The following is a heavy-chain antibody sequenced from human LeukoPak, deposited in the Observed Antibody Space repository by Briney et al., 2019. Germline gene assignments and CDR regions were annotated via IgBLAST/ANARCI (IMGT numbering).Heavy chain of an antibody. J-gene: IGHJ6*03. D-gene: IGHD6-19*01. Sequence: PGGSLRLSCAASGFTFSSYAMSWVRQAPGKGLEWVSAISGSGGSTYYADSVKGRFTISRDNSKNTLYLQMNSLRAEDTAVYYCARGSPIAVADYYYYYMDVWGKGTTVTVSS. CDR2: ISGSGGST. CDR1: GFTFSSYA. V-gene: IGHV3-23*01. CDR3: ARGSPIAVADYYYYYMDV.